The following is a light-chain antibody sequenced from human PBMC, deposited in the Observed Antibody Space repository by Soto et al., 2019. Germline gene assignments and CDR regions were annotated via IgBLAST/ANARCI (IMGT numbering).Light chain of an antibody. J-gene: IGLJ2*01. CDR1: SSDIGGYNY. V-gene: IGLV2-14*03. Sequence: QSVLTQPASVSGSPGQSITLSCTGTSSDIGGYNYVSWYQQHPGKAHKLMIYDVSNRPSGVSNRFSGSKSGNTASLTSSGLQAEDEAYYYCSSYTSSSSLFGGGTKVTVL. CDR2: DVS. CDR3: SSYTSSSSL.